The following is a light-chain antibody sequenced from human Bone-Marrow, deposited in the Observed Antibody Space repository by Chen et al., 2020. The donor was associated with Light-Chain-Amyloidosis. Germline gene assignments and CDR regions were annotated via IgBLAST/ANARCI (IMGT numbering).Light chain of an antibody. J-gene: IGLJ1*01. CDR1: SSNVGDYSL. CDR2: EGI. V-gene: IGLV2-23*01. CDR3: YTYAGSATFV. Sequence: QFALTHPASVSGSPGQSITIPCTGTSSNVGDYSLVSWYQQHPGKAPKLILYEGIQRPSGVSSRFSGSMSGNTASLTISGLQTEDEADYFCYTYAGSATFVFGSATTVTVL.